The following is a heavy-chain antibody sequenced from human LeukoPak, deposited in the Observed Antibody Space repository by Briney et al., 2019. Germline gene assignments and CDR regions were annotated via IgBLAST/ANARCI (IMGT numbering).Heavy chain of an antibody. CDR1: GFTFSSYA. V-gene: IGHV3-30*04. CDR2: ISYDGSNK. CDR3: ARDGFDY. Sequence: GRSLRLSCAASGFTFSSYAMHWVRQAPGKGLERVAVISYDGSNKYYADSVKGRFTISRDNSKNTLYLQMNSLRAEDTAVYYCARDGFDYWGQGTLVTVSS. J-gene: IGHJ4*02.